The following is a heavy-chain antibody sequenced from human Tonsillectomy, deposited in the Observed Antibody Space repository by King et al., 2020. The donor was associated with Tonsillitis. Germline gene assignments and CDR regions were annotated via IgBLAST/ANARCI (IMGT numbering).Heavy chain of an antibody. D-gene: IGHD6-19*01. J-gene: IGHJ4*02. CDR1: GVSFSTYY. V-gene: IGHV4-4*07. CDR2: IYTSGST. CDR3: ARVYSSGWYDY. Sequence: QLQESGPGLVKPSETLSLTCTVSGVSFSTYYWSWIRQPAGKGLEWIGHIYTSGSTNYTPSLKSRVTMSADVSKNQFSLKLSSVTAADTAVYYCARVYSSGWYDYWGQGTLVTVSS.